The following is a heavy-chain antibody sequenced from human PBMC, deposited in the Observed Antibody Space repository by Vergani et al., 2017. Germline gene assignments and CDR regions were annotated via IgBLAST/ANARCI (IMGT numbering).Heavy chain of an antibody. CDR3: ARGADCGGDCYSPIDY. CDR1: GYTFTGYY. Sequence: QVQLVQSGAEVKKPGASVKVSCKASGYTFTGYYMHWVRQAPGQGLEWMGWINPNSGGTNYAQKFQGRVTMTRDTHISTAYMERSRLRSDDTAVYYCARGADCGGDCYSPIDYWGQGTLVTVSS. V-gene: IGHV1-2*02. J-gene: IGHJ4*02. CDR2: INPNSGGT. D-gene: IGHD2-21*01.